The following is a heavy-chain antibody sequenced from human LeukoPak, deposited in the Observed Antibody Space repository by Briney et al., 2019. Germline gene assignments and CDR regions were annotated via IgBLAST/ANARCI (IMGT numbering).Heavy chain of an antibody. CDR1: GGSISSYY. V-gene: IGHV4-59*01. Sequence: SETLSLTCTVSGGSISSYYWSWIRQPPGKGLEWIGYIYYSGSTNYNPSLKSRVTISVDASKNQFSLKLSSVTAADTAVYYCARTTEGYCRGRSCYSYYYYMDVWGKGTTVTVSS. D-gene: IGHD2-15*01. CDR3: ARTTEGYCRGRSCYSYYYYMDV. CDR2: IYYSGST. J-gene: IGHJ6*03.